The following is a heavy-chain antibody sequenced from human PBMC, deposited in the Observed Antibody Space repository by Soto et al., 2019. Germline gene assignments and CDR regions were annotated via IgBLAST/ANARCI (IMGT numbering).Heavy chain of an antibody. V-gene: IGHV3-23*01. CDR1: GFTFSSYA. Sequence: EVQLLESGGGLVQPGGSLRLSCAASGFTFSSYAMSWVRQAPGKGLEWVSAISGSGGSTYYADSVKGRFTISRNNAKNTLYLQMNRLRAEDTAVYYCAKDASEPAAMPDAFDIWGQGTMVTVSS. J-gene: IGHJ3*02. CDR3: AKDASEPAAMPDAFDI. D-gene: IGHD2-2*01. CDR2: ISGSGGST.